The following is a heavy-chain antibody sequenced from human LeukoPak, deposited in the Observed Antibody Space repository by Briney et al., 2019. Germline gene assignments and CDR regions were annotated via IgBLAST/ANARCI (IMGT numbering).Heavy chain of an antibody. CDR3: ARDMVLSDYYYDSSGYSDY. CDR2: INPSGGST. Sequence: ASVKVSCKASGYTFTSYYMHWVRQAPAQGLEWMGIINPSGGSTSYAQKFQGRVTMTRDTSTSTVYMELSSLRSEDTAVYYCARDMVLSDYYYDSSGYSDYWGRGTLVTVSS. V-gene: IGHV1-46*01. CDR1: GYTFTSYY. D-gene: IGHD3-22*01. J-gene: IGHJ4*02.